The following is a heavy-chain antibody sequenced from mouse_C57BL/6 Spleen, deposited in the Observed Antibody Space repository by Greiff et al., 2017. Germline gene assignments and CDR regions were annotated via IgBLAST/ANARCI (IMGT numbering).Heavy chain of an antibody. V-gene: IGHV1-80*01. J-gene: IGHJ4*01. Sequence: QVQLQQSGAELVKPGASVKISCKASGYAFSSYWMNWVKQRPGKGLEWIGQIYPGDGDTNYNGKFKGKATLTADKSSSTAYMQLSILTSEDSAVYFCARTGTYYRTMDYWGQGTSVTVSS. CDR3: ARTGTYYRTMDY. CDR1: GYAFSSYW. CDR2: IYPGDGDT. D-gene: IGHD2-10*01.